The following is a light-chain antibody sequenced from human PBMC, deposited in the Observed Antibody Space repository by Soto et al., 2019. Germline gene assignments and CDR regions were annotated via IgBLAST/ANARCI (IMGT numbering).Light chain of an antibody. CDR2: GTS. CDR1: QSVRDN. CDR3: QQYDNWPIT. Sequence: VVSQSPVALSVSQGERATLSCRASQSVRDNLAWYQQKRGQAPRLLIYGTSIRATGIPASFSGSGSGTEFTLTIGSLQSEDFAVYYCQQYDNWPITFGGGTKVDIK. J-gene: IGKJ4*01. V-gene: IGKV3-15*01.